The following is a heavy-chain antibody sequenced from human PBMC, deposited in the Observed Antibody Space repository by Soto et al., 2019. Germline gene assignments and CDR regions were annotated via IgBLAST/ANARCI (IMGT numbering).Heavy chain of an antibody. CDR2: INTDTRNP. Sequence: QVQLVQSGSELREPGASVKVSCKASGYTFTSYAINWVRQAPGQGLEWMGWINTDTRNPTYGQGFTGRLVFSLDTSVSAAYLQIYSLKAEDTAMYYCARGDGYCSGGSCHFNYWGQGTLVTVSS. V-gene: IGHV7-4-1*01. CDR1: GYTFTSYA. D-gene: IGHD2-15*01. CDR3: ARGDGYCSGGSCHFNY. J-gene: IGHJ4*02.